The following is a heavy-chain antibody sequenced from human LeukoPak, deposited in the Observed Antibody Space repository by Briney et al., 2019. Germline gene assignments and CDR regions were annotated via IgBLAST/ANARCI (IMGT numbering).Heavy chain of an antibody. V-gene: IGHV1-69*05. Sequence: SVKVSCKASGGTFSSYAISWVRQAPGQGLEWMGRIIPIFGTANYAQKFQGRVTITTDESTSTAYMELSSLRSEDTAVYYCARDWVRYSSSWYTAFDIWGQGTMVTVSS. CDR2: IIPIFGTA. D-gene: IGHD6-13*01. J-gene: IGHJ3*02. CDR3: ARDWVRYSSSWYTAFDI. CDR1: GGTFSSYA.